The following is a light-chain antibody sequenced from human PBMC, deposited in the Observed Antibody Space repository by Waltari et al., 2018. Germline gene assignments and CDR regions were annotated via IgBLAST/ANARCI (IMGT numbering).Light chain of an antibody. CDR1: QSLLHSDGNTY. V-gene: IGKV2-40*01. J-gene: IGKJ4*01. CDR3: VQAIAFPLT. CDR2: GVS. Sequence: DIVMTQTPLPLPLNPGEPASISCRSRQSLLHSDGNTYLHWYLQNPGQSPQLLIYGVSNRASGVPDRFSGSGSGTDFTLKISKVEAEDVGIYYCVQAIAFPLTFGGGTKVEIK.